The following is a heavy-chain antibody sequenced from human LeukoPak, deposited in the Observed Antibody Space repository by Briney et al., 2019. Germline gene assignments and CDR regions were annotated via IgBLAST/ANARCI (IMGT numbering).Heavy chain of an antibody. CDR1: GYTFTSYG. J-gene: IGHJ4*02. D-gene: IGHD6-13*01. Sequence: ASVKVSCKASGYTFTSYGISWVRQAPGQGLEWMGWISAYNGNINYAQKFQGRVTITADKSTSTAYMELSSLRSEDTAVYYCARETSGYSSSFDYWGQGTLVTVSS. CDR2: ISAYNGNI. CDR3: ARETSGYSSSFDY. V-gene: IGHV1-18*01.